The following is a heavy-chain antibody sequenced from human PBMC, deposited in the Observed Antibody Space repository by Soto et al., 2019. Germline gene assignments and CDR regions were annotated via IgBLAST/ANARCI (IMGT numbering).Heavy chain of an antibody. CDR3: ARHTPYSSSWSTNWFDP. CDR2: ISYDGSNK. D-gene: IGHD6-13*01. V-gene: IGHV3-30*03. Sequence: GGSLRLSCAASGFTFSSYGMHWVRQAPGKGLEWVAVISYDGSNKYYADSVKGRFTISRDNSKNTLYLQMNSLRAEDTAVYYCARHTPYSSSWSTNWFDPWGQGTLVTVSS. CDR1: GFTFSSYG. J-gene: IGHJ5*02.